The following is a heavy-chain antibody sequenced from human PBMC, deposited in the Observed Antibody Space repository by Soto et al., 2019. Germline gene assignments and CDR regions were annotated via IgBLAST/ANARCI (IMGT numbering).Heavy chain of an antibody. CDR2: ISGGGDAT. Sequence: EVQLLESGADSVQPGGSERLSCAGSGFTFINYAMNWVRQAPGKGLEWVSTISGGGDATFFADSVRGRFTFSRDNSKNTVTLQMNSLGVDDTAVYYCARKVVGSTSRPDYWYFDLWGRGTLVIVSS. CDR1: GFTFINYA. CDR3: ARKVVGSTSRPDYWYFDL. V-gene: IGHV3-23*01. J-gene: IGHJ2*01. D-gene: IGHD2-21*01.